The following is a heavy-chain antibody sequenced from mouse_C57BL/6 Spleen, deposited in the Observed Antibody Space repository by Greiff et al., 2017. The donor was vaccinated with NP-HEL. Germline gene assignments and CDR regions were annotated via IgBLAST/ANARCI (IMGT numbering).Heavy chain of an antibody. V-gene: IGHV1-69*01. CDR2: IDPSASYT. J-gene: IGHJ1*03. Sequence: QVQLQQPGAELVMPGASVKLSCKASGYTFTSSWLHWVKQRPGQGLEWIGEIDPSASYTNYNQKFKGKSTLTVDKSSHTAYLQLSSLTSEDSAVYDCARKSPSGPYWAFDVWGTGTTVTVSS. CDR1: GYTFTSSW. CDR3: ARKSPSGPYWAFDV.